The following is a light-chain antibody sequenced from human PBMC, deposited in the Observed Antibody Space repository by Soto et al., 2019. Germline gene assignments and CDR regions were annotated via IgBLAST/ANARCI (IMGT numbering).Light chain of an antibody. CDR2: ATS. V-gene: IGKV1-39*01. CDR1: QSICNY. Sequence: DIQMTQSPSSLSASVGYRVTITCRASQSICNYLNWYQQKPGKAPKLLIFATSNLQSGVPSRFSGSGSGTEFTLTISSLQLEDFATYSCQHSSLSPWTFGQGTKVEIK. J-gene: IGKJ1*01. CDR3: QHSSLSPWT.